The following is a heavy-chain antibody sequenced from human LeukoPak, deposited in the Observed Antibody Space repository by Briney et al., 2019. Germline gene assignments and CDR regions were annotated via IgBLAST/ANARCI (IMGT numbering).Heavy chain of an antibody. V-gene: IGHV4-61*08. CDR3: ARLDGRWLQAFDY. CDR2: IYYSGST. J-gene: IGHJ4*02. CDR1: GGSISSGGYY. D-gene: IGHD5-24*01. Sequence: PSQTLSLTCTVSGGSISSGGYYWSWIRQPPGKGLEWIGYIYYSGSTNYNPSLKSRVTISVDTSKNQFSLKLSSVTAADTAVYYCARLDGRWLQAFDYWGQGTLVTVSS.